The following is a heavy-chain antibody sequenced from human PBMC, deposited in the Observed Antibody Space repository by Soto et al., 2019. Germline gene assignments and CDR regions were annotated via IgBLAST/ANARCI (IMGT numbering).Heavy chain of an antibody. Sequence: QVQLVESGGGVVQPGRSLRLSCAASGFTFSSYGMHWVRQAPGKGLEWVAVISYDGSNKYYADSVKGRFTISRDNSKNTLYLQMNSLRAEDTAVYYCAKDRYYYDSSGYYDYWGQGTLVTVSS. V-gene: IGHV3-30*18. J-gene: IGHJ4*02. CDR2: ISYDGSNK. CDR1: GFTFSSYG. D-gene: IGHD3-22*01. CDR3: AKDRYYYDSSGYYDY.